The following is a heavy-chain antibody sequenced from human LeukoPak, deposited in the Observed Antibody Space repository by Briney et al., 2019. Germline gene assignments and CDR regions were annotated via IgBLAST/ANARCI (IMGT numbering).Heavy chain of an antibody. CDR3: AREGIAAAAPNYYYYYYMDV. V-gene: IGHV3-30*04. CDR1: EFTFSKHA. D-gene: IGHD6-13*01. J-gene: IGHJ6*03. CDR2: ISHDGSNK. Sequence: GSLRLSCAASEFTFSKHAMHWVRQAPGKGLEWVAVISHDGSNKYYADSVKGRFTISRDNSKDTVYLQMNSLRAEDTAVYYCAREGIAAAAPNYYYYYYMDVWGKGTTVTISS.